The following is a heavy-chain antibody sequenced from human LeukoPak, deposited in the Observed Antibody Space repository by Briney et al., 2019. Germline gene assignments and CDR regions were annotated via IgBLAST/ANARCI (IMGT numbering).Heavy chain of an antibody. J-gene: IGHJ3*02. V-gene: IGHV4-59*01. D-gene: IGHD1-26*01. CDR1: GVSFSRYY. CDR2: IYFSGST. CDR3: ARTRVIVGVTSAFDI. Sequence: SETLSLTCSVSGVSFSRYYWSWIRQPPGKGLEWIGYIYFSGSTNYNPSLKSRVTISLDTSKNQFSLKLSSVTAADTAVYYCARTRVIVGVTSAFDIWGQGTVVTVSS.